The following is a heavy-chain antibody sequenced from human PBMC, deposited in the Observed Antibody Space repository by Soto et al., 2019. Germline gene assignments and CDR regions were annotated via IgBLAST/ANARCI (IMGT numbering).Heavy chain of an antibody. V-gene: IGHV3-64D*06. CDR3: VPVEGKGAFDI. D-gene: IGHD3-3*01. Sequence: RRLSCTASGFTFSSYAMHWARQAPGKGLEYVSAISSNGGSTYYADSVKGRFTISRDNSKNTLYLQMSSLRAEDTAVYYCVPVEGKGAFDIWGQGTMVTVSS. J-gene: IGHJ3*02. CDR1: GFTFSSYA. CDR2: ISSNGGST.